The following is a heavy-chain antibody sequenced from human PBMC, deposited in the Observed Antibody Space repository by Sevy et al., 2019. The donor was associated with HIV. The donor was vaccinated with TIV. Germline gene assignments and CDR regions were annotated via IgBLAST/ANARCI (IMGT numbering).Heavy chain of an antibody. CDR2: ISGSGEST. CDR1: GFTFDNYA. J-gene: IGHJ1*01. Sequence: GGSLRLSCAASGFTFDNYAMNWVRQAPGKGLEWVSGISGSGESTYYADSVKGRFIISRDSSKNTVYLQMNSLRAEDTAIYYCAQDQEVTGWYSEIFHHWGQGTLVTVSS. D-gene: IGHD6-19*01. V-gene: IGHV3-23*01. CDR3: AQDQEVTGWYSEIFHH.